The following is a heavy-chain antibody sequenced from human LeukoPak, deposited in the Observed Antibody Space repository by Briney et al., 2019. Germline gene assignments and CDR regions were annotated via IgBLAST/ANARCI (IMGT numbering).Heavy chain of an antibody. V-gene: IGHV4-30-4*01. J-gene: IGHJ6*02. CDR3: ARDSITIFGVVPTYYGMDV. D-gene: IGHD3-3*01. CDR2: IYYSGST. CDR1: GGSISSGDYY. Sequence: SETLSLTCTVSGGSISSGDYYWSWIRQPPGTGLEGIGYIYYSGSTYYNPSLKSRVTISVDTSKNQFSLKLSSVTAADTAVYYCARDSITIFGVVPTYYGMDVWGQGTTVTVSS.